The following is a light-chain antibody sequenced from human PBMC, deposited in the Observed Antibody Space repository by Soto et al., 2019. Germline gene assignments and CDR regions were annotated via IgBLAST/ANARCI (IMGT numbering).Light chain of an antibody. CDR3: QHYDRYPPT. V-gene: IGKV3-20*01. CDR2: AAS. J-gene: IGKJ4*01. Sequence: ESVLTQSPGTLSLSPGERATLSCRASQSITSDFLAWYQQKPGQAPRLLIYAASSRATGIPGRFSGSGSGTDFTLSISRLEPEDLAVYYCQHYDRYPPTFGGGTKVEIK. CDR1: QSITSDF.